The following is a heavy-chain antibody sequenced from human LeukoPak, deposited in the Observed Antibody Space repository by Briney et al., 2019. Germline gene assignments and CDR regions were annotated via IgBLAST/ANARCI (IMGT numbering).Heavy chain of an antibody. CDR3: ASPGIAAAGTNY. V-gene: IGHV4-59*08. Sequence: SETLSLTCTVSGGSISSYYWSWIRQFPGKRLEWIGYIYYSGSTYYNPSLKSRVTISVDTSKNQFSLKLSSVTAADTAVYYCASPGIAAAGTNYWGQGTLVTVSS. CDR2: IYYSGST. J-gene: IGHJ4*02. CDR1: GGSISSYY. D-gene: IGHD6-13*01.